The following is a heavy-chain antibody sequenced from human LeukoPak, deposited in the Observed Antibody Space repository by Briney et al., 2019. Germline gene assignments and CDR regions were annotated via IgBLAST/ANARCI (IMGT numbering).Heavy chain of an antibody. Sequence: ASGKVSCKASGGTFSSYAISWVRQAPGQGLEWMGGIIPIFGRANYAQKFQGRVTITADESTSTAYMEVSSLRSEDTAVYYCATSIRFLEWLPPSGYMDVWGKGTTVTVSS. CDR2: IIPIFGRA. D-gene: IGHD3-3*01. CDR3: ATSIRFLEWLPPSGYMDV. J-gene: IGHJ6*03. V-gene: IGHV1-69*13. CDR1: GGTFSSYA.